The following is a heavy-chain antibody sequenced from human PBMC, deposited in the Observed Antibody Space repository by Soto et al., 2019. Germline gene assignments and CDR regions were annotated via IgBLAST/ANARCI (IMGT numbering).Heavy chain of an antibody. V-gene: IGHV5-10-1*01. CDR3: ARLVRYNWNQNYYYYGMDV. Sequence: PGESLKISCKGSGYSFTGYWISWVRQMPGKGLEWMGRIDPSDSYTNYSPSFQGHVTISADKSISTAYLQWSSLKASDTAMYYCARLVRYNWNQNYYYYGMDVWGQGTTVTVSS. CDR2: IDPSDSYT. J-gene: IGHJ6*02. CDR1: GYSFTGYW. D-gene: IGHD1-20*01.